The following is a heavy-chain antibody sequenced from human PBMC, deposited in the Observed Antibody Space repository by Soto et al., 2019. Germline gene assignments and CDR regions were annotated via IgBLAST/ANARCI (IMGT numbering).Heavy chain of an antibody. Sequence: QVQLQESGPGLVKPSQTLSLTCTVSGCSISSGGYYWSWIRQHPGKGREWIGYIFYSGTTYYNPSLKSRVTISLDTSKTQFSPELSSVTAADTAVYYCARSVDPWGQGTLVTVSS. CDR2: IFYSGTT. CDR1: GCSISSGGYY. CDR3: ARSVDP. V-gene: IGHV4-31*03. J-gene: IGHJ5*02.